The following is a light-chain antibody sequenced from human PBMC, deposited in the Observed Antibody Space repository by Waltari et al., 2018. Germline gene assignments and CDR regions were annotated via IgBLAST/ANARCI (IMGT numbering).Light chain of an antibody. V-gene: IGLV3-19*01. CDR1: SLRSYY. CDR2: GKN. J-gene: IGLJ2*01. CDR3: NSRDSSGNHVV. Sequence: SSELPQDPAVSVALGQTGRITCQGDSLRSYYASWYQQKPGQAPVLVIYGKNNRPSGIPDRFSGSSSGNTASLTITGAQAEDEADYYCNSRDSSGNHVVFGGGTKLTVL.